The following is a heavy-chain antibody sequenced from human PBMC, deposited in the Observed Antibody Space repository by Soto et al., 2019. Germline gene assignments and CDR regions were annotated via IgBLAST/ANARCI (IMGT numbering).Heavy chain of an antibody. CDR1: GFTFSSYS. V-gene: IGHV3-48*01. Sequence: PGGSLRLSCAASGFTFSSYSMNWVRQAPGKGLEWVSYISSSSSTIYYADSVKGRFTISRDNAKNSLYLQMNSLRAEDTAVYYCASSCSGGSCYSPSSGGRPFDYWGQGTLVTVSS. CDR2: ISSSSSTI. D-gene: IGHD2-15*01. J-gene: IGHJ4*02. CDR3: ASSCSGGSCYSPSSGGRPFDY.